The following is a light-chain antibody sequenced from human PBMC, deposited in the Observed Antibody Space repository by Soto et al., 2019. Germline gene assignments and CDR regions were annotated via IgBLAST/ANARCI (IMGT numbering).Light chain of an antibody. V-gene: IGLV2-14*01. CDR1: SSDVGDYNY. Sequence: QSALTQPASVSGSPGQSITISCTGTSSDVGDYNYVSWYQQHPGKAPKLIIYGVSGRPSGISNRFSGSKSGTTASLTISGLQAEDEADYYCSSYTSTHTLVFGGGTKITVL. CDR2: GVS. CDR3: SSYTSTHTLV. J-gene: IGLJ2*01.